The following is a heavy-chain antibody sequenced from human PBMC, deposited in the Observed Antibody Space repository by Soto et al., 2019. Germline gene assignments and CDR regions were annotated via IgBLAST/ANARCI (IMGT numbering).Heavy chain of an antibody. CDR3: ARHGTMVRGVITPYYYYGMEV. V-gene: IGHV4-59*08. J-gene: IGHJ6*02. CDR2: FYYSGST. CDR1: GGSISSYY. Sequence: SETLSLTCTVSGGSISSYYWSWIRQPPGKGLEWIGYFYYSGSTNYNPSLKSRVTISVDTSKNQFSLKLSSVTAADTAVYYCARHGTMVRGVITPYYYYGMEVWGQGTTVTVSS. D-gene: IGHD3-10*01.